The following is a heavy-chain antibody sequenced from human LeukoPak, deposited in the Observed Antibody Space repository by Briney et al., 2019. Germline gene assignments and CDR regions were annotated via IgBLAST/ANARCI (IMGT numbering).Heavy chain of an antibody. Sequence: GGSLRLSCAASGFTFSTYAMSWVRQAPGKGLEWVSVVSGTGGRTYYADSVKGRFAISRDNSKNTLYLQMNSLRAEDTALYYCVKASSSSPQYNWFDAWGQGTLVTVSS. CDR3: VKASSSSPQYNWFDA. CDR2: VSGTGGRT. CDR1: GFTFSTYA. D-gene: IGHD6-6*01. V-gene: IGHV3-23*01. J-gene: IGHJ5*02.